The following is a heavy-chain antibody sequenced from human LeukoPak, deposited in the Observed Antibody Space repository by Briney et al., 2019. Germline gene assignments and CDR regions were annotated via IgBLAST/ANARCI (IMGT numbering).Heavy chain of an antibody. CDR2: FYYSGST. CDR3: ARDYGPTTGMD. J-gene: IGHJ4*02. CDR1: GGSISSSSYY. V-gene: IGHV4-39*07. D-gene: IGHD1-1*01. Sequence: SETLSLTCTVSGGSISSSSYYWGWIRQPPGKGLEWIGSFYYSGSTYYNPSLKSRVTISVDTSKNQFSLKLSSVTAADTAVYYCARDYGPTTGMDWGQGTLVTVSS.